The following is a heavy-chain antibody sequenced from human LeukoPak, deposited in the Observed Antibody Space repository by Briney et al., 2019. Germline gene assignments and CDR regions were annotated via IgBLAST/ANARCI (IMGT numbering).Heavy chain of an antibody. CDR1: GGTFSSYA. CDR2: IIPIFGTA. V-gene: IGHV1-69*05. Sequence: SVKVSCXASGGTFSSYAISWVRRAPGQGLEWMGRIIPIFGTANYAQKFQGRVTITTDESTSTAYMELSSLRSEDTAVYYCAGTYYDSVWGTEPGAFDIWGQGTMVTVSS. D-gene: IGHD3-16*01. J-gene: IGHJ3*02. CDR3: AGTYYDSVWGTEPGAFDI.